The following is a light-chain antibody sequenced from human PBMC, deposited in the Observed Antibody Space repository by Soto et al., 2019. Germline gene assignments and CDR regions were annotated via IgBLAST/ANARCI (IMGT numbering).Light chain of an antibody. CDR3: QESSTTPALT. CDR2: AAT. J-gene: IGKJ3*01. CDR1: HSVASY. Sequence: DIQMTQSPSSLSASVGDIVTITCRASHSVASYFNWFQQRPGKAPSLLIYAATTLHTGVPSSFSGSRSGTNCTLTISRLQPEDVATYFCQESSTTPALTFGRGTKVDFK. V-gene: IGKV1-39*01.